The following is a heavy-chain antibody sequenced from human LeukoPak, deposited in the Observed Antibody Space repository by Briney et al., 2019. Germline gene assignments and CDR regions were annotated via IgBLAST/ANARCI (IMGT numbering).Heavy chain of an antibody. CDR2: ISGSGGST. V-gene: IGHV3-23*01. CDR3: AKDLLYGDYPKWFDY. J-gene: IGHJ4*02. Sequence: GGSLRLSCAASGFTFSSYAMSWVRQAPGKGLEWVSAISGSGGSTYYANSVKGRFTISRDNSKNTLYLQMNSLRAEDTAVYYCAKDLLYGDYPKWFDYWGQGTLVTVSS. D-gene: IGHD4-17*01. CDR1: GFTFSSYA.